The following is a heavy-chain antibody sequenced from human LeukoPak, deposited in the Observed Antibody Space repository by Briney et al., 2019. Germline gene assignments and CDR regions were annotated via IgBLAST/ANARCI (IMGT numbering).Heavy chain of an antibody. CDR2: IIPIFGTA. CDR3: ASPPRYSGSYRFDY. D-gene: IGHD1-26*01. J-gene: IGHJ4*02. CDR1: GYTFTSYD. V-gene: IGHV1-69*06. Sequence: SVKVSCKASGYTFTSYDINWVRQAPGQGLEWMGGIIPIFGTANYAQKFQGRVTITADKSTSTAYTELSSLRSEDTAVYYCASPPRYSGSYRFDYWGQGTLVTVSS.